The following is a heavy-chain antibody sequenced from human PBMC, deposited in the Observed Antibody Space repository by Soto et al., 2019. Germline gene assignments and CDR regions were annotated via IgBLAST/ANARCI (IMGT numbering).Heavy chain of an antibody. J-gene: IGHJ5*02. D-gene: IGHD1-26*01. CDR1: GGSISSSSYY. CDR3: ATQEVGGSYVYTFDP. CDR2: IYYSGST. Sequence: SETLSLTCTVSGGSISSSSYYWGWIRQPPGKGLEWIGSIYYSGSTYYNPSLKSRVTISVDTSKNHFSLKLSSVTAADTAVYYCATQEVGGSYVYTFDPWGQGXLVTVSS. V-gene: IGHV4-39*02.